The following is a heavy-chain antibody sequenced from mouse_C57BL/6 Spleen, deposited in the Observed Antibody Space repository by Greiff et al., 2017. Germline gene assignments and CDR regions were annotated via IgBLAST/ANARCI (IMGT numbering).Heavy chain of an antibody. D-gene: IGHD2-3*01. CDR3: ARDGYYEGYFDV. J-gene: IGHJ1*03. CDR1: GFTFSDYY. V-gene: IGHV5-16*01. Sequence: EVHLVESEGGLVQPGSSMKLSCTASGFTFSDYYMAWVRQVPEKGLEWVANINYDGSSTYYLDSLKSRFIISRDNAKNILYLQMSSLKSEDTATYYCARDGYYEGYFDVWGTGTTVTVSS. CDR2: INYDGSST.